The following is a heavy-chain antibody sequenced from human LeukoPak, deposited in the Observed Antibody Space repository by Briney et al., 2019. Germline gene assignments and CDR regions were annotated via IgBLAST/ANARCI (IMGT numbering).Heavy chain of an antibody. Sequence: GGSLRLSCAASGFTFSSSWMSWVRQAPGRGLEWVTNIKPDGSEKYYVDSVKGRFTISRDNAKNSLYLQMNSLRAEDTALYYCARDTVGVTDYWGQGTLVTVSS. CDR1: GFTFSSSW. V-gene: IGHV3-7*01. J-gene: IGHJ4*02. D-gene: IGHD1-26*01. CDR2: IKPDGSEK. CDR3: ARDTVGVTDY.